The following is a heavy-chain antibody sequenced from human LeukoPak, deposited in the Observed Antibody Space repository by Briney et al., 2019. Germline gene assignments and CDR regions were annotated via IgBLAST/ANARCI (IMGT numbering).Heavy chain of an antibody. J-gene: IGHJ6*03. D-gene: IGHD3-3*01. V-gene: IGHV1-2*02. CDR1: GYTFTGYY. CDR3: ARDPTPFWSGYRDYYYYMDV. CDR2: INPNSGGT. Sequence: ASVKVSCKASGYTFTGYYMHWVRQAPGQGLEWMGWINPNSGGTNYAQKFQGRVTMTRDTSISTAYMELSRLRSDDTAVYYCARDPTPFWSGYRDYYYYMDVWGKGTTVNVSS.